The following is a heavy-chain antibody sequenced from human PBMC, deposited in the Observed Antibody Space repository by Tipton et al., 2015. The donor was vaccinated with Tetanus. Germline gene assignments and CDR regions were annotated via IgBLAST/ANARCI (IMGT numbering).Heavy chain of an antibody. Sequence: TLSLTCSVSGGSVRSGDYQWNWIRQPPGKGLEWLAYISNSGRTNSNYSLKSRITISQDKSKNQFSLRLTSVTAADTAVYYCARANHDFPKKGPFDSWGPGSLVIVSS. CDR1: GGSVRSGDYQ. CDR3: ARANHDFPKKGPFDS. D-gene: IGHD3-3*01. V-gene: IGHV4-61*08. CDR2: ISNSGRT. J-gene: IGHJ4*02.